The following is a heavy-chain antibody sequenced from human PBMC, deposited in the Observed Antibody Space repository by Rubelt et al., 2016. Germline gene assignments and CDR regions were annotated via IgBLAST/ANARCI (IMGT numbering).Heavy chain of an antibody. D-gene: IGHD3-10*01. Sequence: QVQLQQWGAGLLKPSETLSLTCAVYGGSFSGHYWSWIRQPPGKGLELIGEINHSGSTNYNPFLRRVVPISVATSKNQFSLRLSSGTAADTAVYFCASYYYGSRSGYYFLDWGQGTLVTVSS. CDR3: ASYYYGSRSGYYFLD. CDR1: GGSFSGHY. CDR2: INHSGST. V-gene: IGHV4-34*01. J-gene: IGHJ4*02.